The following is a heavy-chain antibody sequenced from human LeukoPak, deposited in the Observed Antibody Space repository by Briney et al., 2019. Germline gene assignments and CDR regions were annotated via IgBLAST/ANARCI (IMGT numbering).Heavy chain of an antibody. J-gene: IGHJ5*02. CDR1: GFTFSSYA. V-gene: IGHV3-23*01. D-gene: IGHD5-18*01. CDR2: ISGSGGST. CDR3: AGTQLWYRGREFDP. Sequence: GGSLRLSCAASGFTFSSYAMSWVRQAPGKGLEWVSAISGSGGSTYYADSVKGRFTISRDNSKNTLYLQMNSLRAEDTAVYYCAGTQLWYRGREFDPWGQGTLVTVSS.